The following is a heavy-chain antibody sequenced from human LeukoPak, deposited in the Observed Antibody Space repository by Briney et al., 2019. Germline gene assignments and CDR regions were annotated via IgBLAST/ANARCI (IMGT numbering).Heavy chain of an antibody. CDR3: AKESAGVGSTSCCNWFDP. CDR1: GFTFSSYA. J-gene: IGHJ5*02. D-gene: IGHD2-2*01. V-gene: IGHV3-23*01. CDR2: ISGSGGST. Sequence: GGSLRLSCAASGFTFSSYAMSWLRQAPGKGLEWVSAISGSGGSTYYADSVKGRFTISRDNSKKTLYLQMNSLRAEDTAVYYCAKESAGVGSTSCCNWFDPWGQGTRVTVSS.